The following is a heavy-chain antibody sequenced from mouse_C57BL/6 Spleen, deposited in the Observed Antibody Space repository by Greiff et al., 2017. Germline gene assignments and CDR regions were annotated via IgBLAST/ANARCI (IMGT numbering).Heavy chain of an antibody. CDR1: GFTFSSYA. J-gene: IGHJ3*01. D-gene: IGHD4-1*01. Sequence: EVKLVESGGGLVKPGGSLKLSCAASGFTFSSYAMSWVRQTPEKRLEWVATISDGGSYTYYPDNVKGRFTISRDNAKNNLYLQMSHLKSEDTAMYYCASNWDGFAYWGQGTLVTVSA. CDR2: ISDGGSYT. CDR3: ASNWDGFAY. V-gene: IGHV5-4*03.